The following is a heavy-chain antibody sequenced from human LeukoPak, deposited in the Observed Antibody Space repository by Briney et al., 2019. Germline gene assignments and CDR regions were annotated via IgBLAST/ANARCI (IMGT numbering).Heavy chain of an antibody. CDR2: IRYDGSNK. D-gene: IGHD3-9*01. J-gene: IGHJ4*02. CDR3: AKNYDILTAYYGDY. V-gene: IGHV3-30*02. Sequence: PGGSLRLSCAASGFTFSSYGMHWVRQAPGKGLEWVAFIRYDGSNKYYADSVKGRFTISRDNSKNTLYLQMNSLRAEDTAVYYCAKNYDILTAYYGDYWGQGTLVTVSS. CDR1: GFTFSSYG.